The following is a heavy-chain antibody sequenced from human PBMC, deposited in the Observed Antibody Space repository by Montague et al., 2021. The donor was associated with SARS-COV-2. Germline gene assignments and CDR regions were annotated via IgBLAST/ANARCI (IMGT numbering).Heavy chain of an antibody. CDR1: DGSVISTYPH. CDR3: TRGIDSYNTGY. V-gene: IGHV4-61*01. CDR2: LFHVDTA. Sequence: SETLSLTCTVSDGSVISTYPHWHWVRQSPGRGLEWIGGYLFHVDTADYNASLRSRVTISVDTSKNQFSLKLTSVTAADTAVYYCTRGIDSYNTGYWGQGIQVTVSS. J-gene: IGHJ4*02. D-gene: IGHD6-13*01.